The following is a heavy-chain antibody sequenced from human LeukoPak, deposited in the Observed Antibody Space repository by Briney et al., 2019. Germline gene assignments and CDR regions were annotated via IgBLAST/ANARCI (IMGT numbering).Heavy chain of an antibody. J-gene: IGHJ4*02. D-gene: IGHD5-18*01. Sequence: SETLSLTCTVSGVSISSYYWSWIRQPPGKGLEWIGYIYYSGSTNYNPSLKSRVTISVDTSKNQFSLKLSSVTAADTAVYYCARDVGSGYSYGYPNYYFDYWGQGTLVTVSS. CDR2: IYYSGST. CDR1: GVSISSYY. CDR3: ARDVGSGYSYGYPNYYFDY. V-gene: IGHV4-59*01.